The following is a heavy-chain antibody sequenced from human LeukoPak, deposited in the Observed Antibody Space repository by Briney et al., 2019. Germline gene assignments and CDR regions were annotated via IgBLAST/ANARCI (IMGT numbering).Heavy chain of an antibody. Sequence: SETLSLTCTVSDDPITMYYWTWIRQPPGKGLEWIGYVDHTGSTKFNPSLNGRVSISRDTSNNFFSLRLRSVTAADTAVYFCARGRVSSSTWYSTYYYFFYMDFWGKGTTVTVSS. D-gene: IGHD4-11*01. J-gene: IGHJ6*03. CDR2: VDHTGST. CDR3: ARGRVSSSTWYSTYYYFFYMDF. CDR1: DDPITMYY. V-gene: IGHV4-59*01.